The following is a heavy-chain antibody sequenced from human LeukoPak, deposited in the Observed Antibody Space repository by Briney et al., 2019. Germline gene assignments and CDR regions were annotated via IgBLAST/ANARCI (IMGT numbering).Heavy chain of an antibody. CDR1: GYTFTSYA. D-gene: IGHD3-10*01. Sequence: ASVKISSKASGYTFTSYAIHWVRQAPGQRLEWMGWINGGNGDTKYSQSFQGRVTFTGDTFASTVYMELSSLRSEDTAVYYCARPLLMWFGEEYYFDYWGQGTLLTVSS. V-gene: IGHV1-3*01. CDR3: ARPLLMWFGEEYYFDY. CDR2: INGGNGDT. J-gene: IGHJ4*02.